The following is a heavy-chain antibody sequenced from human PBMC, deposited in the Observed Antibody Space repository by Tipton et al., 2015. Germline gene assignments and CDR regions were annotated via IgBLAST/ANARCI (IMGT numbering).Heavy chain of an antibody. CDR1: GGSISGHH. J-gene: IGHJ4*02. V-gene: IGHV4-4*07. Sequence: TLSLTCTVSGGSISGHHWLWFRQPAGKGLEWIGGVSTSGSTKYNSSLESRVTTSVDTSKNQFSLRLTSVTAEDTALYYCARDPSDGYGHFDYWGQGTLVTVSS. CDR3: ARDPSDGYGHFDY. CDR2: VSTSGST. D-gene: IGHD5-18*01.